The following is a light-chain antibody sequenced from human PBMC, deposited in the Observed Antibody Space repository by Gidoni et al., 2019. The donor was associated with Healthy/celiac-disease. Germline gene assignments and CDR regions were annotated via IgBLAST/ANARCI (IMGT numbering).Light chain of an antibody. Sequence: DIQMTQSPSSLSASVGDRVTITCRASQSISSYLNWYQQKPGKAPKLLIYAASSLQSWVPSRFSGSGSGTDFTLTISSLQPEDFATYYCQQSYSTPITFRQXTRLEIK. CDR1: QSISSY. V-gene: IGKV1-39*01. CDR3: QQSYSTPIT. J-gene: IGKJ5*01. CDR2: AAS.